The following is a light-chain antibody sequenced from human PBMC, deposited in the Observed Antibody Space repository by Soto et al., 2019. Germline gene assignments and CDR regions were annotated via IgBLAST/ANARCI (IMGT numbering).Light chain of an antibody. J-gene: IGLJ1*01. V-gene: IGLV2-14*01. CDR3: SSYSISTAYL. CDR2: EVN. CDR1: SSDVGGYDY. Sequence: QSALAQPASVSVSPGQSITISCTGTSSDVGGYDYVSWYQLHPGKAPKLMVFEVNNRPSGVSYRFSGSKSGNTASLTISGLQAEDGADYFCSSYSISTAYLFGTGTKVTVL.